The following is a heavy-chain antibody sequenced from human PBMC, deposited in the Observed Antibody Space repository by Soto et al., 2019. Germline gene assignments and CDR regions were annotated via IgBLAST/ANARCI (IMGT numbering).Heavy chain of an antibody. D-gene: IGHD3-3*01. CDR3: IMWSGYSLGHFQR. CDR1: GFTLSTYW. Sequence: LRLSCAASGFTLSTYWIHWVRQAPGKGLVWVSRISTDGSSPTYADSVKGRFTISRDNAKNTLYLQMNSLRAEDTAVYYCIMWSGYSLGHFQRWGQGTLVTVSS. V-gene: IGHV3-74*01. J-gene: IGHJ1*01. CDR2: ISTDGSSP.